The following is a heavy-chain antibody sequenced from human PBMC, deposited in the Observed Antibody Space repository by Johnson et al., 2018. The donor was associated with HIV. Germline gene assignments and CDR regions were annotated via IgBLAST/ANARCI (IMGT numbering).Heavy chain of an antibody. CDR1: GFTFSSNY. D-gene: IGHD3-10*01. V-gene: IGHV3-30*02. CDR3: AKDIYSVSKIRGLIAPALENHGMDV. J-gene: IGHJ3*01. Sequence: QVQLVESGGGVVQPGGSLRLSCAASGFTFSSNYMSWVRQAPGNGLEWVAFIRYDGSNKYYADSVKGRFTISRDISKNSLYLQMNSLRAEDTALYYCAKDIYSVSKIRGLIAPALENHGMDVWGQGTMVTVS. CDR2: IRYDGSNK.